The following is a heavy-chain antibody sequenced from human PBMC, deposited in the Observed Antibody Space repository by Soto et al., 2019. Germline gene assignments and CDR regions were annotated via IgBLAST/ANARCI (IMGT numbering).Heavy chain of an antibody. V-gene: IGHV1-69*04. CDR3: ARDGYDYSPYYFDY. CDR2: IIPILGIA. D-gene: IGHD5-12*01. J-gene: IGHJ4*01. CDR1: GCTFSSYT. Sequence: ASVKVSCKASGCTFSSYTISWVRQAPGQGLEWMGRIIPILGIANYAQKFQGRVTITADKSTSTAYMELSSLRSEDTAVYYCARDGYDYSPYYFDYWGQGTLVTVSS.